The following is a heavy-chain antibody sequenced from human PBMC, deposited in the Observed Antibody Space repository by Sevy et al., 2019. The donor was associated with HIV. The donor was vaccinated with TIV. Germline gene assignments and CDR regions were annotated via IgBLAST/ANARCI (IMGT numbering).Heavy chain of an antibody. J-gene: IGHJ6*02. CDR1: GFIFSNYP. Sequence: GGSLRLSCAASGFIFSNYPMSWVRHSPGKGLEWVSDISAGGTTTYYADSVEGRFTISRDNSKNTVSLQMNSLGAEDTAIYYCAKRYCSTITCYDDDFWNPYYFYGLHVWGQGISVTVSS. CDR3: AKRYCSTITCYDDDFWNPYYFYGLHV. CDR2: ISAGGTTT. D-gene: IGHD2-2*01. V-gene: IGHV3-23*01.